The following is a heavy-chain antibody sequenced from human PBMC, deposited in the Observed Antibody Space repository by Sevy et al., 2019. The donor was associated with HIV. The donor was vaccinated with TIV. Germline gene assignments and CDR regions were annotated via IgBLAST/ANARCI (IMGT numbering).Heavy chain of an antibody. V-gene: IGHV3-53*01. CDR1: GFTVSSNY. CDR3: AIPAHTWVRGGTEGFWDY. Sequence: GGSLRLSCATSGFTVSSNYMTWVRQAPGKGLEWVSVIYSGGNTYYADSVRGRFTISSENSENTLCLQMNSLRVDDTAVYYCAIPAHTWVRGGTEGFWDYWGQGTLVTVSS. CDR2: IYSGGNT. J-gene: IGHJ4*02. D-gene: IGHD3-10*01.